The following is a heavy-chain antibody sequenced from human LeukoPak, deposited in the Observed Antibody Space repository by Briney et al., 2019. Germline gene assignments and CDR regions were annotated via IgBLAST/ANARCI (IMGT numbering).Heavy chain of an antibody. Sequence: PSETLSLTCTVSGGSISSYYWSWIRQPPGKGLEWIGYIYYSGSTNYNPSLKSRVTISVDTSKNQFSLKLSSVTAADTAVYYCARGLSSIFGVASSYFDYWGQGTLVTVSS. V-gene: IGHV4-59*01. D-gene: IGHD3-3*01. J-gene: IGHJ4*02. CDR2: IYYSGST. CDR3: ARGLSSIFGVASSYFDY. CDR1: GGSISSYY.